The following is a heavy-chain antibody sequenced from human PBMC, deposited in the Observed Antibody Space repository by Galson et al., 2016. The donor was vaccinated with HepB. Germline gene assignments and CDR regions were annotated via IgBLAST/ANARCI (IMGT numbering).Heavy chain of an antibody. CDR3: AKSVDDFWSGYYNYFDP. J-gene: IGHJ5*02. V-gene: IGHV3-23*01. D-gene: IGHD3-3*01. CDR2: FSGSGGGT. Sequence: SLRLSCAASGFTFSNYAMTWVRQAPGKGLEWVSTFSGSGGGTYYADSVKGRFTISRDNSKNTLYLQMNSLRAEDTAVYYCAKSVDDFWSGYYNYFDPWGQGTLVTVSS. CDR1: GFTFSNYA.